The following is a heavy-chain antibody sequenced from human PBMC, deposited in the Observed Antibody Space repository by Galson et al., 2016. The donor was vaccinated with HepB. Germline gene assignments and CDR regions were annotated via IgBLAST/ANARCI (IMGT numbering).Heavy chain of an antibody. J-gene: IGHJ4*02. CDR3: ARERGNYHYFDH. CDR1: GYTFTSYG. V-gene: IGHV1-18*01. CDR2: IGAYHGNT. Sequence: SVKVSCKASGYTFTSYGLSWVRQAPGQGLEWMGWIGAYHGNTKYAQNLQGRVTMTADTSTSTAYMELRSLRSDDTAVYYCARERGNYHYFDHWGQGTLVTVSS. D-gene: IGHD1-7*01.